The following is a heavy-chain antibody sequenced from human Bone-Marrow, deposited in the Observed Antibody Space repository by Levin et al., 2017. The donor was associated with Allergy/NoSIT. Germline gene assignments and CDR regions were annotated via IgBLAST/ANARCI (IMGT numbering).Heavy chain of an antibody. V-gene: IGHV4-59*01. J-gene: IGHJ4*02. CDR2: IYYSGST. CDR3: ARGDERFDS. CDR1: GGSISSYF. Sequence: SETLSLTCTVSGGSISSYFWSWIRQPPGKTLEWIGYIYYSGSTKYSPSLRSRVTISVDRTKNQFYLRLISVTAADTAVDYCARGDERFDSWGQGTLFTVSS.